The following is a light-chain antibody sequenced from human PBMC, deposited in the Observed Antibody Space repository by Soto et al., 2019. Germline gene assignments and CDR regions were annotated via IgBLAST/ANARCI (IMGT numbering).Light chain of an antibody. CDR1: STDVGRYNF. CDR3: CSYAGSRTWV. J-gene: IGLJ3*02. V-gene: IGLV2-23*01. CDR2: EAG. Sequence: QSALTQPASVSGSPGQSITISCTGTSTDVGRYNFVSWYQQHPGKAPKLMIFEAGKRPSGVSDRFSGSKSGNTASLTISGLPAEDAADYYCCSYAGSRTWVFGGGTKLTVL.